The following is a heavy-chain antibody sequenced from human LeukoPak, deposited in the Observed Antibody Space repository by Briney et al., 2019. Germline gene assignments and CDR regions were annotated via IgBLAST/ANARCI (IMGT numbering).Heavy chain of an antibody. CDR1: GFTFSSYS. D-gene: IGHD3-22*01. CDR2: ISSSSSYI. J-gene: IGHJ4*02. Sequence: PGGSLRLSCAASGFTFSSYSMNWVRQAPGKGLEWVSSISSSSSYIYYADSVKGRFTISRDNAKNSLYLQMNSLRAEDTAVYYCAIPFYDSSGYPDYWGQGTLVTVSS. V-gene: IGHV3-21*01. CDR3: AIPFYDSSGYPDY.